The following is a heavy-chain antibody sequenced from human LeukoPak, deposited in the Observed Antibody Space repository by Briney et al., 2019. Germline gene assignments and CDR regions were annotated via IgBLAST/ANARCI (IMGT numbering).Heavy chain of an antibody. J-gene: IGHJ3*01. CDR2: ISGSDDTT. CDR3: ANNRYSSRWRGAFDV. V-gene: IGHV3-23*01. CDR1: GFTFSSSG. D-gene: IGHD6-13*01. Sequence: GGSLRLSCAASGFTFSSSGMSGVRQAPGKGLEWVSSISGSDDTTYYAESVKGRFTISRDNSKNTLYLQMNSLRAEDTALYYCANNRYSSRWRGAFDVWGQGTMVTVSS.